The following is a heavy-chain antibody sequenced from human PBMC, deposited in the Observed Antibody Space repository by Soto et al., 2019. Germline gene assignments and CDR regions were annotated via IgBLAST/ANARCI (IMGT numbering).Heavy chain of an antibody. CDR3: ARAEYSRSSFYYYSYGMDV. CDR2: IYTSGST. D-gene: IGHD6-6*01. J-gene: IGHJ6*02. V-gene: IGHV4-4*07. Sequence: SETLSLTCTVSGGSISSYYWSWIRQPAGKGLEWIGRIYTSGSTNYNPSLKSRVTMSVDTSKNQFSLKLRSVTAADTAVYYCARAEYSRSSFYYYSYGMDVWGQGTKVTVSS. CDR1: GGSISSYY.